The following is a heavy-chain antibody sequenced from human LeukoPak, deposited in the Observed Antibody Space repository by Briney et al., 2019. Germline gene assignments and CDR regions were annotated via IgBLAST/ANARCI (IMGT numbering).Heavy chain of an antibody. CDR3: ASGGVGATEDNWFDP. CDR2: IYTSGST. CDR1: GGSISSYY. D-gene: IGHD1-26*01. J-gene: IGHJ5*02. V-gene: IGHV4-4*07. Sequence: SETLSLTCTVSGGSISSYYWSWIRQPAGKGLEWIGRIYTSGSTNYNPSLKSRVTMSVDTSKNQFSLKLSSVTAADTAVYYCASGGVGATEDNWFDPWGQETLVTVSS.